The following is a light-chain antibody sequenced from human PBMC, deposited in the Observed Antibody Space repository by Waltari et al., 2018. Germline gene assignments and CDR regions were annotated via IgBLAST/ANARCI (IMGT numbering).Light chain of an antibody. Sequence: QSSLTQPPSASGSLGQMLTISCTGTRSTVGAYNYVPWYQQHPGTAPKLIIYEVNKRPSGVPERFSGFKSGNTASLIISGLQAEDGGDYYCTSNAGSNNYVFGTGTEVTVL. CDR2: EVN. CDR1: RSTVGAYNY. J-gene: IGLJ1*01. CDR3: TSNAGSNNYV. V-gene: IGLV2-8*01.